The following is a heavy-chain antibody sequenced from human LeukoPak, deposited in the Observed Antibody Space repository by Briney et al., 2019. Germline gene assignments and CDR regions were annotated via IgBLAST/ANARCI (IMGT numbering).Heavy chain of an antibody. V-gene: IGHV1-2*02. D-gene: IGHD6-6*01. CDR3: ARDVSSSSADFDY. Sequence: ASVKVSCKASGYTFTGYYMHWVRQAPGQRLEWMGWINPNSGGTNYAQKFQGRVTMTRDTSISTAYMELSRLRSDDTAVYYCARDVSSSSADFDYWGQGTLVTVSS. CDR2: INPNSGGT. CDR1: GYTFTGYY. J-gene: IGHJ4*02.